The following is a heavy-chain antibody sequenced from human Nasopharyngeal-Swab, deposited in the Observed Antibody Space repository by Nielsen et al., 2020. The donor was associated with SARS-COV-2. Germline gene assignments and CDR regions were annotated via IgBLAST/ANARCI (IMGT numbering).Heavy chain of an antibody. D-gene: IGHD6-13*01. CDR1: GYTFTSYV. CDR3: AREGQQLVLDYYGMDV. J-gene: IGHJ6*02. V-gene: IGHV1-8*02. CDR2: MNPNSGNT. Sequence: ASVKVSCNASGYTFTSYVLNWVRQATGQGLEWMGWMNPNSGNTGYAHKFQGRVTMTRNTSISTAYMELSSLRSEDTAVYYCAREGQQLVLDYYGMDVWGQGTTVTVSS.